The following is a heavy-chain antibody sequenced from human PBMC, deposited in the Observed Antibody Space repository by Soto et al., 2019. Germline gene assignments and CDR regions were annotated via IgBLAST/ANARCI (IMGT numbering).Heavy chain of an antibody. J-gene: IGHJ6*02. CDR3: ARVVPYDILTGYYKGYYGMDV. V-gene: IGHV1-3*01. Sequence: ASVKVSCKASGYTFTPYPIHWVRQAPGQGLGWMGWINAGNGNTKYSQKFQGRVTITRDTSAGTAYMELSSLRSEDTAVYYCARVVPYDILTGYYKGYYGMDVWGQGTTVTVSS. CDR2: INAGNGNT. CDR1: GYTFTPYP. D-gene: IGHD3-9*01.